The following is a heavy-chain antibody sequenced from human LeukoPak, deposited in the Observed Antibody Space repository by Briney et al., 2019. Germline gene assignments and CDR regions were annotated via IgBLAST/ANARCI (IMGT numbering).Heavy chain of an antibody. D-gene: IGHD6-13*01. J-gene: IGHJ4*02. CDR1: GGSISSGDYY. Sequence: SETLSLTCTVSGGSISSGDYYWSWIRQPPGKGLEWIGYIYYSGSTYYNPSLKSRVAISVDTSKNQFSLKLSSVTAADTAVYYCARRQQLAELFDYWGQGTLVTVSS. V-gene: IGHV4-30-4*01. CDR2: IYYSGST. CDR3: ARRQQLAELFDY.